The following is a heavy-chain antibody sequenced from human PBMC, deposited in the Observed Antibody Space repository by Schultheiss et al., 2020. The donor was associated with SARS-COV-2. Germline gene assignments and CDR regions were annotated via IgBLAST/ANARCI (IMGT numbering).Heavy chain of an antibody. CDR3: ARRDGIAAPYYYYYYGMDV. CDR1: GYTFTSSA. D-gene: IGHD6-13*01. V-gene: IGHV1-8*02. CDR2: MNPNSGNT. J-gene: IGHJ6*02. Sequence: ASVKVSCKASGYTFTSSAMQWVRQATGQGLEWMGWMNPNSGNTGYAQKFQGRVTMTRNTSISTAYMELSSLRSEDTAVYYCARRDGIAAPYYYYYYGMDVWGQGTTVTVS.